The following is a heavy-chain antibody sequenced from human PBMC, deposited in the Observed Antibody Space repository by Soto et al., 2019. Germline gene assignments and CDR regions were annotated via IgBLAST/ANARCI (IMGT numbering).Heavy chain of an antibody. V-gene: IGHV3-11*01. CDR1: GFTFSDNY. J-gene: IGHJ4*02. Sequence: QVQLVESGGDLVKPGGSLRLSCAASGFTFSDNYMSWIRQAPGKGLEWVSYISSSGSIIYYADSVKGRFTISRDNAKNSLYLQMNSLRAEDTAVYYCARDLGYYESDGYFDYWGQGTLVTVSS. CDR2: ISSSGSII. D-gene: IGHD3-22*01. CDR3: ARDLGYYESDGYFDY.